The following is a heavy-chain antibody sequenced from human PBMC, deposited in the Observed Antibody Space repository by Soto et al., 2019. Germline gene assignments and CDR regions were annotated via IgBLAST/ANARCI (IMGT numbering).Heavy chain of an antibody. Sequence: QVQLVQFGAEVKQPGSSVKVSCKASGGTFNTYAISWVRQAPGQGLEWMGGIIPIFGIGNDAQKFQGRVTITADESTGTAYMELSSLRSGDTGVYYCARSGITLFGVVSIPPHYYSGLDVWGQGTTVIVSS. D-gene: IGHD3-3*01. CDR1: GGTFNTYA. CDR2: IIPIFGIG. V-gene: IGHV1-69*01. CDR3: ARSGITLFGVVSIPPHYYSGLDV. J-gene: IGHJ6*02.